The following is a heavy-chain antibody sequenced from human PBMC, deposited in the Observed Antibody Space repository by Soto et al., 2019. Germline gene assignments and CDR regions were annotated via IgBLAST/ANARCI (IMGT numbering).Heavy chain of an antibody. D-gene: IGHD1-7*01. CDR2: INHSGST. CDR3: ARRYNWNYVWFDP. V-gene: IGHV4-34*01. CDR1: GWSFSGYY. J-gene: IGHJ5*02. Sequence: SEALALTCAVYGWSFSGYYWSWIRQPPGKGLEWIGEINHSGSTNYNPSLKSRVTISVDTSKNQFSLKLSSVTAADTAVYYCARRYNWNYVWFDPWGQGTLVPVSS.